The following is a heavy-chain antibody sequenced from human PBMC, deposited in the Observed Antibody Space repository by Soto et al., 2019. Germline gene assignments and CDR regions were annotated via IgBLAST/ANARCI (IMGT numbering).Heavy chain of an antibody. Sequence: QLQLQESGPGLVKPSETLSLTCTVSGGSISSSSYYWGWIRQPPGKGLEWIGSIYYSGSTYYNPSLKSRVTISVDTSKNQFPLKLSSVTAADTAVYYCARLRGDYSADYWGQGTLVTVSS. CDR1: GGSISSSSYY. D-gene: IGHD4-17*01. V-gene: IGHV4-39*01. CDR3: ARLRGDYSADY. CDR2: IYYSGST. J-gene: IGHJ4*02.